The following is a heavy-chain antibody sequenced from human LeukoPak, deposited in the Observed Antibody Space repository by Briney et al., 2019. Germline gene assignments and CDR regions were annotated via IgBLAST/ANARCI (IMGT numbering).Heavy chain of an antibody. J-gene: IGHJ3*01. V-gene: IGHV1-24*01. D-gene: IGHD3-22*01. Sequence: ASVKVSCKVSGHTLTEISMHWVRQAPGKGFEWMGGVDPEDGETIYAQKLQGRVTMTEDTSTDTAYMELSSLRSGDTAVYYCATHFDSSGPHAFDFWGQGTMVIVRS. CDR1: GHTLTEIS. CDR2: VDPEDGET. CDR3: ATHFDSSGPHAFDF.